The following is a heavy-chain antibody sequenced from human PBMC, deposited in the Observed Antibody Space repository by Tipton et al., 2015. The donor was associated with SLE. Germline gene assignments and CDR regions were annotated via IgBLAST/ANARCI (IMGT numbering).Heavy chain of an antibody. CDR2: IYRSGTA. CDR3: ARDPYDSWGDYQATIDY. CDR1: SYSIYNGFY. Sequence: TLSLTCSVSSYSIYNGFYWGWIRQSPGKGLEWIGSIYRSGTAYYNPSLKSRVTMSVDTSKNQFSLKLTSVTAADTAVYYCARDPYDSWGDYQATIDYWGQGTLVTVSP. V-gene: IGHV4-38-2*02. D-gene: IGHD3-3*01. J-gene: IGHJ4*02.